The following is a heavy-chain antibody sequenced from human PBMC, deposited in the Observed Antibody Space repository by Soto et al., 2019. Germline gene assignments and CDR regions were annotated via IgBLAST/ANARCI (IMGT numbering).Heavy chain of an antibody. Sequence: ASVKVSCKASGYTFTSYYMHWVRQAPGQGLEWMGIINPSGGSTSYAQKFQGRVTMTRDTSTSTVYMELSSLRSEDTAVYYCARVLSYDVLTGYPPRHFDYWGQGTLVTV. CDR2: INPSGGST. CDR3: ARVLSYDVLTGYPPRHFDY. D-gene: IGHD3-9*01. J-gene: IGHJ4*02. V-gene: IGHV1-46*01. CDR1: GYTFTSYY.